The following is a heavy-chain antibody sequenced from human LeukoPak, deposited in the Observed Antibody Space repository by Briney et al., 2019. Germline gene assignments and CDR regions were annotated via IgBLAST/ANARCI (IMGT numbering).Heavy chain of an antibody. D-gene: IGHD2-15*01. CDR2: LYSGGNT. V-gene: IGHV3-53*01. CDR3: ARGSDCSGGSCYSYWYFDL. J-gene: IGHJ2*01. CDR1: GFTVSNNY. Sequence: GGSLRLSCAASGFTVSNNYMGWVRQAPGKGLEWVSTLYSGGNTYYADSVKGRFTISRDNSKNTLYLQMNSLRAEDTAMYYCARGSDCSGGSCYSYWYFDLWGRGTLVTVSS.